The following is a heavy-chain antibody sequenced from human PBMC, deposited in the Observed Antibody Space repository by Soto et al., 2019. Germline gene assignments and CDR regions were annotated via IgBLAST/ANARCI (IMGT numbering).Heavy chain of an antibody. CDR2: IDPSDSYT. V-gene: IGHV5-10-1*01. CDR3: ARHETIVGAIDNWFDP. D-gene: IGHD1-26*01. J-gene: IGHJ5*02. CDR1: GYRFTSYW. Sequence: GESLKIFSKGSGYRFTSYWISWVRQMPGKGLEWMGRIDPSDSYTYYSPSFQGHVTISADKSISTAYLQWSSLKASDTAIYYCARHETIVGAIDNWFDPWGQGTLVTVSS.